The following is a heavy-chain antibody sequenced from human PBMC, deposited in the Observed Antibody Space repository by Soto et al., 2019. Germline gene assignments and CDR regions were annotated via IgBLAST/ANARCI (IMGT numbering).Heavy chain of an antibody. CDR3: ARESLRDGMDV. CDR2: IYYSGST. V-gene: IGHV4-30-4*01. J-gene: IGHJ6*02. Sequence: SETLSLTCTVSGGSINSGDYYWSWIRQPPGKGLEWIGYIYYSGSTYYNPSLKSRVTISVDTSKNQFSLKLSSVTAADTAVYYCARESLRDGMDVWGQGTTVTVSS. CDR1: GGSINSGDYY.